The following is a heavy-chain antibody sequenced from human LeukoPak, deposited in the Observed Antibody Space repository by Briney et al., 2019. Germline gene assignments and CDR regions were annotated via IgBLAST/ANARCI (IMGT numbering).Heavy chain of an antibody. CDR2: IYSGGST. D-gene: IGHD6-19*01. CDR1: GFIVSSSY. V-gene: IGHV3-53*01. CDR3: ARGASYSSDWYDAFDI. J-gene: IGHJ3*02. Sequence: GGSLRLSCAASGFIVSSSYMNWVRQCPGKGLEWVSVIYSGGSTYFADSVKGRFTISRDNSKNTLYLQMNSPRAEDTAVYYCARGASYSSDWYDAFDIWGQGTMVTVSS.